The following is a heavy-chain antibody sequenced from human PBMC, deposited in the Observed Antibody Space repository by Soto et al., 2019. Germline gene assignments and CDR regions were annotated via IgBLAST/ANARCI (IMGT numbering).Heavy chain of an antibody. CDR1: GFTFSSYS. CDR2: ISSSSSYI. V-gene: IGHV3-21*01. J-gene: IGHJ6*02. Sequence: LRLSCAASGFTFSSYSMNWVRQAPGKGLEWVSSISSSSSYIYYADSVKGRFTISRDNAKNSLYLQMNSLRAEDTAVYYCARDRGGYDFWSGLTSYYYYYGMDVWGQGTTVTVSS. CDR3: ARDRGGYDFWSGLTSYYYYYGMDV. D-gene: IGHD3-3*01.